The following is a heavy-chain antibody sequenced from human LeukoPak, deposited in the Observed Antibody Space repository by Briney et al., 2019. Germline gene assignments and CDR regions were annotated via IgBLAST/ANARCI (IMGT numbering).Heavy chain of an antibody. J-gene: IGHJ4*02. Sequence: GGSLRLSCAASGFTFSSYEMNWVRQAPGKGLEWVSYISSSGSTIYYADSVKGRFTISRDNAKNSLYLQMNSLRAEDTAVFFRAEDGIRYFDSWGQGTLVTVSS. V-gene: IGHV3-48*03. D-gene: IGHD3-9*01. CDR3: AEDGIRYFDS. CDR1: GFTFSSYE. CDR2: ISSSGSTI.